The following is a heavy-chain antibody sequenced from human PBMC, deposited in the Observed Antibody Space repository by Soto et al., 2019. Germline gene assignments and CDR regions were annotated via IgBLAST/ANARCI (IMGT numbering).Heavy chain of an antibody. CDR3: ATDIPAADDTLYYYYGMDV. CDR2: INHSGST. J-gene: IGHJ6*02. CDR1: GGSFSGYY. Sequence: PSETLSLTCAVYGGSFSGYYWSWIRQPPGKGLEWIGEINHSGSTNYNPSLKSRVTISVDTSKNQFSLKLSSVTAADTAVYYCATDIPAADDTLYYYYGMDVWGQGTTVTVSS. D-gene: IGHD2-2*01. V-gene: IGHV4-34*01.